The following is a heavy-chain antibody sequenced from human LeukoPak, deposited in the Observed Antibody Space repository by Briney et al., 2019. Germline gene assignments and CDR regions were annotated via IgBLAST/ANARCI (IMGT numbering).Heavy chain of an antibody. CDR3: ATGITGTTWFDP. V-gene: IGHV4-34*01. D-gene: IGHD1-7*01. CDR2: INHSGST. J-gene: IGHJ5*02. CDR1: GGSFSGYY. Sequence: PSETLSLTCAVYGGSFSGYYWSWIRQPPGKGLEWIGEINHSGSTNYNPSLKSRVTISVDTSKNQFSLKLSSVTAADTAVYYCATGITGTTWFDPWGQGTLVTVSS.